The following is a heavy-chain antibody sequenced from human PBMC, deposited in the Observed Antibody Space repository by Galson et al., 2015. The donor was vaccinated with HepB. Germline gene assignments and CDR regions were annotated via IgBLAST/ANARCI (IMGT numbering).Heavy chain of an antibody. Sequence: SLRLSCAASGFTFSNAWMNWVRQAPGKGLEWVGRIKSKTDGGATDYAAPVKDRFIISRDDSKNTLYLQMSSLKAEDTAVYYCTTDPATYCSGGSCYPYFDYWGQGTLVTVSS. J-gene: IGHJ4*02. V-gene: IGHV3-15*01. CDR2: IKSKTDGGAT. CDR1: GFTFSNAW. CDR3: TTDPATYCSGGSCYPYFDY. D-gene: IGHD2-15*01.